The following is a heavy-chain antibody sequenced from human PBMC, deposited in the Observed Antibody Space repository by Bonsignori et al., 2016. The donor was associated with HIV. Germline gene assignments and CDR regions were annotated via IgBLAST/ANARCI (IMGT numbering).Heavy chain of an antibody. CDR2: IYTSGST. CDR3: ARDRGYICSSTSCYTTYFDY. Sequence: GSLRLSCTVSGGSISSYYWSWIRQPAGKGLEWIGRIYTSGSTNYNPSLKSRVTMSVDTSKNQFSLKLSSVTAADTAVYYCARDRGYICSSTSCYTTYFDYWGQGTLVTVSS. D-gene: IGHD2-2*02. CDR1: GGSISSYY. J-gene: IGHJ4*02. V-gene: IGHV4-4*07.